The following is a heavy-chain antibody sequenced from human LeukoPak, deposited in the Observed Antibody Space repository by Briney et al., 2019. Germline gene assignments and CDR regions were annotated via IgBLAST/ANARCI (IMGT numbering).Heavy chain of an antibody. J-gene: IGHJ4*02. CDR2: INYSGST. CDR3: ASPSSSSSTYDY. CDR1: GGSIRSSSYY. V-gene: IGHV4-39*01. D-gene: IGHD6-6*01. Sequence: KSSETLSLTCSVSGGSIRSSSYYWGWIRQPPGKGLGWIGSINYSGSTYYSPSLNSRVTISVDTSKNQFSLKLSSVTAADTAVYYCASPSSSSSTYDYWGQGTLVTVSS.